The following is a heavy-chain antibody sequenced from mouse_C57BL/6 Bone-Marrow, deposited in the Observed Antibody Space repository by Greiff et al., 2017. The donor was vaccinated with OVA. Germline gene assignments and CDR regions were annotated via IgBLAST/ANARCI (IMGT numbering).Heavy chain of an antibody. CDR2: IYPGDGDT. D-gene: IGHD1-1*01. J-gene: IGHJ4*01. Sequence: QVQLQQSGAELVKPGASVKISCKASGYAFSSYWMNWVKQRPGKGLEWIGQIYPGDGDTNYNGKFKGKATLTADKSSSTAYMQLSSLTSEDSAVYFCAREPHYYGSAMDYWGQGTSVTVSS. V-gene: IGHV1-80*01. CDR1: GYAFSSYW. CDR3: AREPHYYGSAMDY.